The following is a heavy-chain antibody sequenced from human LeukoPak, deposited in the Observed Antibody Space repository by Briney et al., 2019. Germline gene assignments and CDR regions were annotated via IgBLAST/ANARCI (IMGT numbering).Heavy chain of an antibody. CDR2: IWYDGSDK. CDR3: AREGGQQLGSFDY. J-gene: IGHJ4*02. CDR1: GFTFSAYG. Sequence: PGGSLRLSCAASGFTFSAYGMHWVRQAPGQGLEWVAIIWYDGSDKYYADSVKGRFAISRDNSKNTLYQQMNSLKVEDTAVYYCAREGGQQLGSFDYWGQGTLVTVSS. V-gene: IGHV3-33*01. D-gene: IGHD6-13*01.